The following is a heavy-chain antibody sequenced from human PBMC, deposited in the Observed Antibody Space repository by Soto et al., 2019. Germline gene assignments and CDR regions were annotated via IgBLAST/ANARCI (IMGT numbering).Heavy chain of an antibody. Sequence: SETLSLTCAFYCGSFIGYYWSWIRQPPGKGLEWIGEINHSGSTNYNPSLKSRVTISVDTSKNQFSLKLSSVTAADTAVYYCARGRLDSLQINYGMDVWGQGTTVTVSS. J-gene: IGHJ6*02. D-gene: IGHD4-4*01. CDR1: CGSFIGYY. V-gene: IGHV4-34*01. CDR2: INHSGST. CDR3: ARGRLDSLQINYGMDV.